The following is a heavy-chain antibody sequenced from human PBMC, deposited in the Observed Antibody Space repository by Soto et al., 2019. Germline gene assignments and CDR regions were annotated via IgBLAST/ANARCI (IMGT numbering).Heavy chain of an antibody. D-gene: IGHD2-2*01. CDR3: ASERYQVISDGMDV. V-gene: IGHV1-2*02. Sequence: QVQLVQSGAEVKTPGASVRVSCKASGYTFTGYYIHWVREAPGQGLEWMGWINPQTGGTSYGQKFQSRVTLSRDTSINTAYLELSRLRFDDAAVYFCASERYQVISDGMDVWGQGTTVTVSS. J-gene: IGHJ6*02. CDR2: INPQTGGT. CDR1: GYTFTGYY.